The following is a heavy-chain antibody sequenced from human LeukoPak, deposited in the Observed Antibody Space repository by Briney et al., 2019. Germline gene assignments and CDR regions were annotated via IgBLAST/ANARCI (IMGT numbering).Heavy chain of an antibody. V-gene: IGHV3-33*01. CDR3: AREGGYDPYFDY. J-gene: IGHJ4*02. CDR2: IWYDGSDK. Sequence: AGRSLRLSCAASGFTFSSYGMHWVRQAPGKGLEWVAVIWYDGSDKYYADSVKGRFTISRDNSKNTLYLQVNSLRAEDTAVYYCAREGGYDPYFDYWGQGTLVTVSS. CDR1: GFTFSSYG. D-gene: IGHD5-12*01.